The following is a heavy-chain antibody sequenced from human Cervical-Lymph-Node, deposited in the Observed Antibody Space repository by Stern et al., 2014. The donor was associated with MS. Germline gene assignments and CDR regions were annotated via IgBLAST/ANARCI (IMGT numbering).Heavy chain of an antibody. Sequence: QVTLKESGPALVKPTQTLTLTCSFSGFSFITSGTRVSWIRQPPGRALEWLARIDWNDKTFYNSSQMTRLTISKDPYKNQVVLTMTNVDPVDTATYYCARMMGSGYRHYFDYWGQGIPVTVSS. CDR3: ARMMGSGYRHYFDY. CDR1: GFSFITSGTR. D-gene: IGHD3-3*01. CDR2: IDWNDKT. V-gene: IGHV2-70*04. J-gene: IGHJ4*02.